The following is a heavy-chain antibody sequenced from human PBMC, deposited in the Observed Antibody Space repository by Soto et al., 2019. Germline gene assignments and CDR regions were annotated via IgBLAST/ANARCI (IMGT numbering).Heavy chain of an antibody. CDR3: ARDLFHSSAQAY. Sequence: VQLLESGGGLAQPGGSLRLSCAASGFTFSSYGMHWVRQAPGKGLEWVAVIWYDGSNKYYADSVKGRFTISRDNSKNTLYLQMNSLRAEDTAVYYCARDLFHSSAQAYWGQGTLVTVSS. CDR2: IWYDGSNK. D-gene: IGHD6-19*01. V-gene: IGHV3-33*01. CDR1: GFTFSSYG. J-gene: IGHJ4*02.